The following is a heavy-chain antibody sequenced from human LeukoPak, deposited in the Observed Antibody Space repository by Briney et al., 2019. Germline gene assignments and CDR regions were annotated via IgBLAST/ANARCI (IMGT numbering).Heavy chain of an antibody. CDR2: IYTSGST. CDR1: GGSISSYY. Sequence: SETLSLTCTVSGGSISSYYWSWIRKPAGKGLEWIGRIYTSGSTNYNPSLQSRVNMSVDTSKNQFSLNLSSVTAADTAVYYCARSIAYYYDSSGYSFDYWGQGTLVTVSS. J-gene: IGHJ4*02. CDR3: ARSIAYYYDSSGYSFDY. D-gene: IGHD3-22*01. V-gene: IGHV4-4*07.